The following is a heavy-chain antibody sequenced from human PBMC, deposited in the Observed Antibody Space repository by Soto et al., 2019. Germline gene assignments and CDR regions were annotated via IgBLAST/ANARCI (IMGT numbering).Heavy chain of an antibody. CDR1: VRTYSNYG. CDR3: AKRFSIYPEGPDH. Sequence: XGSLRLSCAYSVRTYSNYGMQCVRQSPGKGLEWVAIISTDGRDKYYVDSVKGRFTISRDNSENTLYLQMNSLREEDTAVYYCAKRFSIYPEGPDHWGPGTLVTVSS. J-gene: IGHJ5*02. V-gene: IGHV3-30*18. CDR2: ISTDGRDK. D-gene: IGHD2-2*02.